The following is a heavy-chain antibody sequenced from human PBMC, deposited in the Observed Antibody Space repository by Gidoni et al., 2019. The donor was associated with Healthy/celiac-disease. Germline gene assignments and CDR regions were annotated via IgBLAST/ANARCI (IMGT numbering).Heavy chain of an antibody. CDR1: GFTVSRNY. D-gene: IGHD6-19*01. V-gene: IGHV3-53*01. CDR2: IYSGGST. J-gene: IGHJ4*02. CDR3: ASERGSSGWYHLDY. Sequence: EVQLVASGGGLIQPGGSLRLSCAASGFTVSRNYMSGVRQAPGKGLEWVSVIYSGGSTYYADSVKGRVTISRDNSKNTLYLQMNSLRAEDTAVYYCASERGSSGWYHLDYWGQGTLVTVSS.